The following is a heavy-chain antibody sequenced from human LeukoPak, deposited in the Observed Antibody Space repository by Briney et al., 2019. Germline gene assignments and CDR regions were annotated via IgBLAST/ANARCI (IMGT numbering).Heavy chain of an antibody. CDR2: ISIISRYM. Sequence: GGSLRLSCAPSVFTFISYSMNWVRLAPGKGLEWVSSISIISRYMYYADSVKGRFTISRDNAKNSLYLQMNSLRAEDTAVYYCAKEGAASAFDIWGQGSMVTVSS. CDR1: VFTFISYS. D-gene: IGHD1-26*01. CDR3: AKEGAASAFDI. J-gene: IGHJ3*02. V-gene: IGHV3-21*01.